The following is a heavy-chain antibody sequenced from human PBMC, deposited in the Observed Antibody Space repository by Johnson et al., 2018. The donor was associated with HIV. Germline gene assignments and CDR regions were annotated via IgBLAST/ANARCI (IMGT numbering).Heavy chain of an antibody. CDR3: AKGGYSSSWYLWDTFNM. CDR1: GFTVSNNF. Sequence: VQLVESGGGLMQPGGSLRLSCVASGFTVSNNFMSWVRQAPGKGLEWVSVIYSGGRTYYTDSVKGRFTISRDTAKNTVYLEMNSLRADDTALYYCAKGGYSSSWYLWDTFNMWGQGTMVTVSS. J-gene: IGHJ3*02. D-gene: IGHD2-2*01. V-gene: IGHV3-66*02. CDR2: IYSGGRT.